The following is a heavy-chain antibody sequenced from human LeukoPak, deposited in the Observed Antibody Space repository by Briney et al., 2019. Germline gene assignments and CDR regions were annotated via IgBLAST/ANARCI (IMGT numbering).Heavy chain of an antibody. CDR3: ARGLRSMVRGVFDP. CDR1: GFTVSSNY. D-gene: IGHD3-10*01. CDR2: IYSGGST. Sequence: GGSLRLSCAASGFTVSSNYMSWVRQAPGKGLEWVSVIYSGGSTYYADSVKGRFTISRDNSKNTLYLQMNSLRAEDTAVYYCARGLRSMVRGVFDPWGQGTLVTVSS. V-gene: IGHV3-66*01. J-gene: IGHJ5*02.